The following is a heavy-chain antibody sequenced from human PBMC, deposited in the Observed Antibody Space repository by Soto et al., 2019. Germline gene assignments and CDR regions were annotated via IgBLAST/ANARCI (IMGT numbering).Heavy chain of an antibody. J-gene: IGHJ5*02. Sequence: SETLSLTCTVSGCSISSSSYYWGWIRQPPGKGLVWIGSIYYIGSTYYNPSLKSRVTISVDTSKNQFSLKLSSVTAADTAVYYCATQPALGYCTNGVCPTAWGQGTPVIV. D-gene: IGHD2-8*01. CDR1: GCSISSSSYY. CDR2: IYYIGST. V-gene: IGHV4-39*01. CDR3: ATQPALGYCTNGVCPTA.